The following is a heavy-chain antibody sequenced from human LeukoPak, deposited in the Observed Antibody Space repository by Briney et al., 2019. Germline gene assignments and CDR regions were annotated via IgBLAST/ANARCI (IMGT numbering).Heavy chain of an antibody. Sequence: GGSLRLSCAASGFTFSSYAMTWVRQAPGKGLEWVSAIGGGGGNTYYADSVKGRFTISRDNSKNSLYLQLNSLTAEDTAVYYCAKRGPSGHHYLDYWGQGTLVTVSS. CDR1: GFTFSSYA. V-gene: IGHV3-23*01. CDR3: AKRGPSGHHYLDY. CDR2: IGGGGGNT. D-gene: IGHD3-16*01. J-gene: IGHJ4*02.